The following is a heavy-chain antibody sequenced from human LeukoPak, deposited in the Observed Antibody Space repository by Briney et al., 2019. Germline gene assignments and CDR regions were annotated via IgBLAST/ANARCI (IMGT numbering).Heavy chain of an antibody. Sequence: PSETLSLTCAVYGGSFSGYYWSWIRQPPGKGLEWIGYISYSGSTNFNPSLKSRVTISVDTSKNQFSLKLSSVTAADTAVYYCAREGTAGTNLNWFDPWGQGTLVTVSS. V-gene: IGHV4-59*01. CDR2: ISYSGST. CDR3: AREGTAGTNLNWFDP. D-gene: IGHD1-1*01. J-gene: IGHJ5*02. CDR1: GGSFSGYY.